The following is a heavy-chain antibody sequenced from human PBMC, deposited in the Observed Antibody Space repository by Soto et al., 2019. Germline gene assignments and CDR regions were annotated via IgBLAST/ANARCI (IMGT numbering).Heavy chain of an antibody. V-gene: IGHV4-39*01. CDR1: GGSIGCH. Sequence: PSETLSLTCSVSGGSIGCHWCWVRQSPGKGLEWIGTIYYRGSTYYNPALKSQVTISVDASRNRLSLKLNSVTAADTAIYYCARHHTENLYYFYMDVWGSGTTVTVSS. CDR3: ARHHTENLYYFYMDV. J-gene: IGHJ6*03. D-gene: IGHD3-10*01. CDR2: IYYRGST.